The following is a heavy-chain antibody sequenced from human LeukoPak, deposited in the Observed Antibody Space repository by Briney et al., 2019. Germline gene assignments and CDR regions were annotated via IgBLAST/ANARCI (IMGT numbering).Heavy chain of an antibody. CDR1: GFTFSSYA. Sequence: PGGSLRLSCAASGFTFSSYAMSWVRQAPGKGLEWVSAISGSGGSTYYADSVKGRFTISRDNSRNTLYLLMNSLRAEDTAVYYCAKVDWSSFDYWGQGTLVTVSS. J-gene: IGHJ4*02. CDR2: ISGSGGST. CDR3: AKVDWSSFDY. V-gene: IGHV3-23*01. D-gene: IGHD3-9*01.